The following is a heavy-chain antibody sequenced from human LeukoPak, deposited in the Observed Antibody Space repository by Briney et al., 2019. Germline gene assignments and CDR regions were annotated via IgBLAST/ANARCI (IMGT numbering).Heavy chain of an antibody. Sequence: GGSLRLSCAASGFTVSSYEMNWVRQAPGKGLEWVSYISSSGTTIYYADSVKGRFTISRDNAKNSLYLQMNSLRAEDTAVYYCARVGVVVAATGNLWFDPWGQGTLVTVSS. CDR3: ARVGVVVAATGNLWFDP. D-gene: IGHD2-15*01. J-gene: IGHJ5*02. CDR2: ISSSGTTI. CDR1: GFTVSSYE. V-gene: IGHV3-48*03.